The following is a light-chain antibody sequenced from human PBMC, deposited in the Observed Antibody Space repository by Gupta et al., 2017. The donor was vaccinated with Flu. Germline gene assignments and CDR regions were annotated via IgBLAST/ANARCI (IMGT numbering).Light chain of an antibody. CDR3: HQRSNLHM. CDR1: QRVNSY. Sequence: EIVLTQSPATLSLSPGERATLSCKASQRVNSYLDWYQQKPGQAPRLLIYDASNMATGSPERFSGSWSGTEFTLTSSSVEPEDIAVYYGHQRSNLHMFGQGTKVEIK. CDR2: DAS. J-gene: IGKJ1*01. V-gene: IGKV3-11*01.